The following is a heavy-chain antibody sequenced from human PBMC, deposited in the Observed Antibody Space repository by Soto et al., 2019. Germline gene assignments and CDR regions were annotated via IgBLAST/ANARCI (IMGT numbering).Heavy chain of an antibody. J-gene: IGHJ6*02. Sequence: QVQLVQSGSEVKKPGSSVKVSCKASGGSFSSYSISWVRQAPGQGLEWMGRIIPMLGIADYAQKFQGRVTMTADKSTSTAYMERSRLRVEDTAVYYCAHMRGMDTIMARYYYDEMDVWGQGTTVTVSS. CDR3: AHMRGMDTIMARYYYDEMDV. D-gene: IGHD5-18*01. CDR2: IIPMLGIA. V-gene: IGHV1-69*02. CDR1: GGSFSSYS.